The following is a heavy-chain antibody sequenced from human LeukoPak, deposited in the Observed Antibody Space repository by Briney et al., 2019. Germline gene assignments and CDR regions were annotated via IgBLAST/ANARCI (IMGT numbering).Heavy chain of an antibody. J-gene: IGHJ4*02. Sequence: PSGGSLRLSCAASGFTFSSYAMSWVRQAPGKGLEWLSAISGSGGSTYYADSVKGRFTISRDNSKNTLYLQMNSLRAEDTAIYYCAKDQYEGGFDYWGQGTLVTVSS. CDR1: GFTFSSYA. CDR2: ISGSGGST. V-gene: IGHV3-23*01. D-gene: IGHD1-26*01. CDR3: AKDQYEGGFDY.